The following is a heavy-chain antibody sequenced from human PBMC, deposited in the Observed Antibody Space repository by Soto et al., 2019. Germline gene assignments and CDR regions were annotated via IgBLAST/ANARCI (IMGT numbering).Heavy chain of an antibody. J-gene: IGHJ5*01. CDR2: IFPRDSDT. D-gene: IGHD6-13*01. Sequence: GESLMISCEGSGYGFSNYWIGWVRQKSGKGLEWMGSIFPRDSDTKCNPSLQGQVSISADNSVATAYLHLSSLKPSDSAIYYCARHPLTSNWQMSWFDSWGQGTLVTVSS. CDR1: GYGFSNYW. V-gene: IGHV5-51*01. CDR3: ARHPLTSNWQMSWFDS.